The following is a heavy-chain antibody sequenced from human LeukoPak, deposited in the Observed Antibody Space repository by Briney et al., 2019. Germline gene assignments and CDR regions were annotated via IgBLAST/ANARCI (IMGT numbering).Heavy chain of an antibody. CDR3: ARCSGGSCSYDY. J-gene: IGHJ4*02. D-gene: IGHD2-15*01. V-gene: IGHV4-39*01. Sequence: SETLSRTCTGSGGSISSSSYYWGWPRQPPGKGLGWIESIYYSGSTYYNPSLKSRVTISVDTSKTQFSLKLSSVTAADTAVYYCARCSGGSCSYDYWGQGTLVTVSS. CDR2: IYYSGST. CDR1: GGSISSSSYY.